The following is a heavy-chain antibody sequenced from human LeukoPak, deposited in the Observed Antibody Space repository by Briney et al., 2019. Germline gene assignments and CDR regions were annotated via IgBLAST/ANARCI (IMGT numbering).Heavy chain of an antibody. CDR3: TRRVAASNPFDY. D-gene: IGHD6-19*01. V-gene: IGHV3-23*01. Sequence: GGSLRLSCAASGFTFSSYGMSWVRQAPGKGLEWVSSLNGGGDTTYYADSVKGRFTISRDNSKNTLYLQTNSLRAEDTAVYYCTRRVAASNPFDYWGQGTLVTVSS. CDR1: GFTFSSYG. CDR2: LNGGGDTT. J-gene: IGHJ4*02.